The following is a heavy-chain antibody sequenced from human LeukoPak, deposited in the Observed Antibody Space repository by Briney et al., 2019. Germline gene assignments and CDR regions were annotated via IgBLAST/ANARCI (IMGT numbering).Heavy chain of an antibody. CDR3: ARGGLISFLVAVGATTLDY. CDR2: MNPNSGNT. V-gene: IGHV1-8*01. Sequence: ASVKVSCKASGYTFTSYDINWVRQATGQGLEWMGWMNPNSGNTGYAQKFQGRVTMTRNTSISTAYMELSSLRSEDTAVYYCARGGLISFLVAVGATTLDYWGQGTLVTVSS. J-gene: IGHJ4*02. CDR1: GYTFTSYD. D-gene: IGHD1-26*01.